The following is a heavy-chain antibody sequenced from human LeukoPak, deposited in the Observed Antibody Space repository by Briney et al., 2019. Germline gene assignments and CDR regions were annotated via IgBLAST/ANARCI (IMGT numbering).Heavy chain of an antibody. CDR3: VRSRGGTTGWFDP. D-gene: IGHD1-1*01. CDR1: GGSISSYY. Sequence: SETLSLTCSVSGGSISSYYWSWIRQPPGKGLEWIGYIYYSGSTNYNPSLKSRVTISVDTSKNQFSLKLSSVTAADTAVYYCVRSRGGTTGWFDPWGQGTLVTVSS. V-gene: IGHV4-59*01. J-gene: IGHJ5*02. CDR2: IYYSGST.